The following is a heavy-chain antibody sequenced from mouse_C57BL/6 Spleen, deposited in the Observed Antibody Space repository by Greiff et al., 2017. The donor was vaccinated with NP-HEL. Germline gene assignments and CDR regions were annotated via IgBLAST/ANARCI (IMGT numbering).Heavy chain of an antibody. V-gene: IGHV5-16*01. J-gene: IGHJ4*01. CDR3: ARDGDYGSLYAMDY. D-gene: IGHD1-1*01. CDR1: GFTFSDYY. CDR2: INYDGSST. Sequence: EVKLMESEGGLVQPGSSMKLSCTASGFTFSDYYMAWVRQVPEKGLEWVANINYDGSSTYYLDSLKSRFIISRDNAKNILYLQMSSLKSEDTATYYCARDGDYGSLYAMDYWGQGTSVTVSS.